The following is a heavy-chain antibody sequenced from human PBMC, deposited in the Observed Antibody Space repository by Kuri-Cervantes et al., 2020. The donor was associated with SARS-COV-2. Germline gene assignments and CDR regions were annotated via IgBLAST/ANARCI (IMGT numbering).Heavy chain of an antibody. CDR3: AAFISGSSSGLG. CDR2: INPSGGST. J-gene: IGHJ4*02. V-gene: IGHV1-46*01. D-gene: IGHD6-6*01. CDR1: GYTFTSYY. Sequence: ASVKVSCKASGYTFTSYYMHWVRQAPGQGLEWMGIINPSGGSTSYAQKFQGRVTITRDMSTSTAYMEPSSLRSEDTAVYYCAAFISGSSSGLGWGQGTLVTVSS.